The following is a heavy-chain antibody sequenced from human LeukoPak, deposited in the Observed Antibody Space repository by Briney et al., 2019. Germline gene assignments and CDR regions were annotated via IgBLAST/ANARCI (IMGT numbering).Heavy chain of an antibody. CDR1: GFTFSSYS. V-gene: IGHV3-21*01. D-gene: IGHD6-13*01. CDR2: ISSSSSYI. CDR3: ARRRIAAVVVDP. J-gene: IGHJ5*02. Sequence: GGSLRLSCAASGFTFSSYSMNWVRQAPGKGLEWVSSISSSSSYIYYADSVKGRFTISRDNAKNSPYLQMNSLRAEDTAVYYCARRRIAAVVVDPWGQGTLVTVSS.